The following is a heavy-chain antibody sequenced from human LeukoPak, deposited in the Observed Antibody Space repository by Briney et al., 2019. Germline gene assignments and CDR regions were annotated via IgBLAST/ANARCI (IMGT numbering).Heavy chain of an antibody. J-gene: IGHJ6*03. V-gene: IGHV4-59*01. CDR2: IYYSGST. Sequence: SGTLSLTCTVSGGSISSYYWSWIRQPPGKGLEWIGYIYYSGSTNYNPSLKSRVTISVDTSKNQFSLKLSSVTAADTAVYYCARAYSSSWYSRYYYYYMDVWGKGTTVTISS. CDR1: GGSISSYY. CDR3: ARAYSSSWYSRYYYYYMDV. D-gene: IGHD6-13*01.